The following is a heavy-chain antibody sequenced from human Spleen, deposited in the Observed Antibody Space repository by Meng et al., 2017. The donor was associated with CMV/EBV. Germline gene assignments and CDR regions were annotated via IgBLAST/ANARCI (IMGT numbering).Heavy chain of an antibody. Sequence: ASVKVSCKASGYTFTGYYMHWVRQAPGQGLEWMGWINPNTGDTNYAQNFQGRVTVTRDTSMTTFYMDLSGLRSDDTAVYYCARDLKSYGSGSYHDAFDIWGQGIMVTVSS. J-gene: IGHJ3*02. V-gene: IGHV1-2*02. CDR3: ARDLKSYGSGSYHDAFDI. CDR1: GYTFTGYY. D-gene: IGHD3-10*01. CDR2: INPNTGDT.